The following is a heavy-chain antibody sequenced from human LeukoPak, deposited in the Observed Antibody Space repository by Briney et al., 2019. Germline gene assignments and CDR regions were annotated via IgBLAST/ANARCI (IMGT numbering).Heavy chain of an antibody. CDR2: ISGEGGST. V-gene: IGHV3-43*02. J-gene: IGHJ5*02. Sequence: GGSLRLSCAASGFTFEEYAMHWVRQPPGKGLEWVSLISGEGGSTYSADSVKGRFTISRDNSKNSLYLQMDSLRTEDTAFYYCAKDLGPTGAAWFDPWGQGTLVTVSS. CDR1: GFTFEEYA. D-gene: IGHD1-14*01. CDR3: AKDLGPTGAAWFDP.